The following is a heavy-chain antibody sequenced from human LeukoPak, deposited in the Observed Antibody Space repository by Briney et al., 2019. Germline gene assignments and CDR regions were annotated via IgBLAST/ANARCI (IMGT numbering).Heavy chain of an antibody. J-gene: IGHJ4*02. CDR3: ARSNTAMVYNFDY. Sequence: VASVKVSCKASGYTFTSYGISWVRQAPGQGLEWMGWISAYNGNTNYAQKLQGRVTMTTDTSTSTAYMELSSLRSEDTAVYYCARSNTAMVYNFDYWGQGTLVTVSS. D-gene: IGHD5-18*01. CDR1: GYTFTSYG. V-gene: IGHV1-18*01. CDR2: ISAYNGNT.